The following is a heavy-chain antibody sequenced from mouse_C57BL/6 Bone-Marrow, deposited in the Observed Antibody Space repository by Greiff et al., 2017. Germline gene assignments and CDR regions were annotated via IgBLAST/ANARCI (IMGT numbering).Heavy chain of an antibody. CDR3: GRRGYDSY. CDR1: GYTFTSYW. D-gene: IGHD2-4*01. V-gene: IGHV1-50*01. Sequence: QVQLQQPGAELVKPGASVKLSCKASGYTFTSYWMQWVKQRPGQGLEWIGEIDPSASYTNYNQKFKGKATLTVDTSSSTAYMQLSSLTSEDSAVXYCGRRGYDSYWGQGTLVTVSA. CDR2: IDPSASYT. J-gene: IGHJ3*01.